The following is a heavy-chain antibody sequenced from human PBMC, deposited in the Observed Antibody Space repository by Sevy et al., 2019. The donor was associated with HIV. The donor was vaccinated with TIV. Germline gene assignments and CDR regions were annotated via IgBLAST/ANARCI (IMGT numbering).Heavy chain of an antibody. V-gene: IGHV5-51*01. CDR1: GYSFTNYW. D-gene: IGHD4-17*01. CDR3: SRQSTVTSQFGMDV. CDR2: IYPGDSDT. Sequence: GESLKISCKGSGYSFTNYWVGWVRQVPGKGLEWMGIIYPGDSDTRYSPSFRGQVTISDDRSTSTAYLQWSTLKASDTDMYYCSRQSTVTSQFGMDVWGQGTTVTVSS. J-gene: IGHJ6*02.